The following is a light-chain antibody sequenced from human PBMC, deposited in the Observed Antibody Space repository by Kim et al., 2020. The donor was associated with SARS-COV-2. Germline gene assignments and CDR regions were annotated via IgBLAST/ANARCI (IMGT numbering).Light chain of an antibody. CDR2: VDSDGRH. Sequence: APVKLTCTLSSGHSNFAIAWLQQQPEKGPRYLMRVDSDGRHIKGDGIPDRFSGSSSGAERYLTISSLQSDDEADYYCQTWGPGIRVFGGGTQLTVL. V-gene: IGLV4-69*02. CDR1: SGHSNFA. CDR3: QTWGPGIRV. J-gene: IGLJ3*02.